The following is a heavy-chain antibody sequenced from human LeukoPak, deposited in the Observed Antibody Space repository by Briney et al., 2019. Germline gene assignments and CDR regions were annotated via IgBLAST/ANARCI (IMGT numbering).Heavy chain of an antibody. D-gene: IGHD3-10*01. V-gene: IGHV4-34*01. Sequence: SETLSLTCAVYGGSFSGYYWTWIRQPPGKGLEWIGEINHSGSTYYNPSLKSRVTISVDTSKNQFSLKLSSVTAADTAVYYCARLPSLLWFGELLSSYFDYWGQGTLVTVSS. CDR2: INHSGST. CDR1: GGSFSGYY. J-gene: IGHJ4*02. CDR3: ARLPSLLWFGELLSSYFDY.